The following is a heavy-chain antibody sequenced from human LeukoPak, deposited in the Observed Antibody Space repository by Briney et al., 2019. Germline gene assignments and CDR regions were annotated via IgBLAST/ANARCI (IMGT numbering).Heavy chain of an antibody. Sequence: GGSLRLSCAASGFTFSSYEMNWVRQAPGKGLEWVSYISSSGSTIYYADSVKGRFTISRDNAKNSLYLPMNSLRAEDTAVYYCARVRDGYNYDYWGQGTLVTVSS. V-gene: IGHV3-48*03. CDR2: ISSSGSTI. D-gene: IGHD5-24*01. CDR3: ARVRDGYNYDY. J-gene: IGHJ4*02. CDR1: GFTFSSYE.